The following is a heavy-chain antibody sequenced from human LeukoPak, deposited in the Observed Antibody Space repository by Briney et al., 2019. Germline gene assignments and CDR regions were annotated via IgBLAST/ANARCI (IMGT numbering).Heavy chain of an antibody. J-gene: IGHJ4*02. CDR1: GFTFSHYG. Sequence: GGTLRLSCATSGFTFSHYGMHWVRQAPGKGLEGVAVIWSDGTNSFYGDPVKDRFTISRDNFQRTVYLQMNSLRAEDTAVYYCAKDAQRGFDYSNSLDKWGQGTLVTVSS. CDR2: IWSDGTNS. V-gene: IGHV3-33*06. CDR3: AKDAQRGFDYSNSLDK. D-gene: IGHD4-11*01.